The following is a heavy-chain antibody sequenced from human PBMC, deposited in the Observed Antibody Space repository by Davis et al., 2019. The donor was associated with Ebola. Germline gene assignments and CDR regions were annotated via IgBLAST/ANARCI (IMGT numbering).Heavy chain of an antibody. V-gene: IGHV5-51*01. CDR2: IYPLNSET. Sequence: GESLKISCKGSGYSFTNYWIGWVRQMPGKGLEWMGIIYPLNSETRYSPSFQGQVTISADKSISTAYLQWSSLKASDTAIYYCARRSGPFDYWGQGTLVTVSS. CDR3: ARRSGPFDY. D-gene: IGHD6-25*01. CDR1: GYSFTNYW. J-gene: IGHJ4*02.